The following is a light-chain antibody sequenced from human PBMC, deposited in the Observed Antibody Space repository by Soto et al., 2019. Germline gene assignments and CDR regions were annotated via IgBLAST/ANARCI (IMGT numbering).Light chain of an antibody. CDR3: QQYGISPRT. Sequence: EIVLTQSPGALSLSPGEGATLSCRTSQSVSSNYLAWYQQKPGQAPRLFIYGASSRATGIPDRFSGSGSGTDFTLTISRLEPEDFAVYYCQQYGISPRTFGQGTKVDI. J-gene: IGKJ1*01. V-gene: IGKV3-20*01. CDR2: GAS. CDR1: QSVSSNY.